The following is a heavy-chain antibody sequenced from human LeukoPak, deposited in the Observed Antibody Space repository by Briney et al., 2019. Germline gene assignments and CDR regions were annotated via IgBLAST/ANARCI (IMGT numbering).Heavy chain of an antibody. CDR1: GYTFTGYY. V-gene: IGHV1-2*02. D-gene: IGHD6-19*01. Sequence: GASVKVSCKASGYTFTGYYMHWVRQAPGQGLEWMGWINPNSGGTNYAQKFQGRVTMTRDTSISTAYMELSRLRSDDTAVYYCARDFAGIAVAGGHRYFDYWGQGTLVTVSS. CDR2: INPNSGGT. J-gene: IGHJ4*02. CDR3: ARDFAGIAVAGGHRYFDY.